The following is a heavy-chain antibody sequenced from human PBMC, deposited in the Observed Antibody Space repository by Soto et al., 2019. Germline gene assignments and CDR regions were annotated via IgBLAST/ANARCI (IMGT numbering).Heavy chain of an antibody. V-gene: IGHV3-23*01. CDR3: VVLGSQVYYYYGMDV. D-gene: IGHD3-16*01. J-gene: IGHJ6*02. CDR2: ISGNGGRT. Sequence: VGSLRLSCAASGFTFSTFAMNWVRQAPGKGLEWVSDISGNGGRTNYADSVKGRFTIFRDNSKNSLYLQMDSLRAEDTAVYYCVVLGSQVYYYYGMDVWGQGTTVTVSS. CDR1: GFTFSTFA.